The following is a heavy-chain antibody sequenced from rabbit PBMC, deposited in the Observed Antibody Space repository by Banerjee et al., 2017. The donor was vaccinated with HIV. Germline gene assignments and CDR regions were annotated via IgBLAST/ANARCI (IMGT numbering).Heavy chain of an antibody. V-gene: IGHV1S40*01. J-gene: IGHJ6*01. CDR2: IYGGSSGST. CDR1: GFTISNTYY. D-gene: IGHD8-1*01. Sequence: QSLEESGGDLVKPGASLTLTCTASGFTISNTYYMCWVRQAPGKGLEWIACIYGGSSGSTYYASWAKGRFTISKTSSTTVTLQMTSLTAADTATYFCARDSGTSFSSYGMDLWGPGTLVTVS. CDR3: ARDSGTSFSSYGMDL.